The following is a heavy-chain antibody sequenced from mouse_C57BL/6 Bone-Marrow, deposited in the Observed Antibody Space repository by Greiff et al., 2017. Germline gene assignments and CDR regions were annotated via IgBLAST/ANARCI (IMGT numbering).Heavy chain of an antibody. Sequence: VQLQQPGAELVMPGASVKLSCKASGYTFTSYWMHWVKQRPGQGLEWIGEIDPSDSYTNYNQKFKGKSTLTVDKSSSTAYMQLSSLTSEDSAVYYCARFYYGNLYDYWGQGTSVTVSS. CDR2: IDPSDSYT. CDR3: ARFYYGNLYDY. J-gene: IGHJ4*01. CDR1: GYTFTSYW. V-gene: IGHV1-69*01. D-gene: IGHD2-1*01.